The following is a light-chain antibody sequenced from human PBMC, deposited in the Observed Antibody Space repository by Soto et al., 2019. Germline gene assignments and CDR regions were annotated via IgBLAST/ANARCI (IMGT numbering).Light chain of an antibody. J-gene: IGKJ1*01. CDR2: GAS. V-gene: IGKV3-15*01. CDR3: QQYNNWWS. Sequence: EIVMTQSPDTLSVSPGERATLSCRASQSVSSSLAWYQQKPGQAPRLLIYGASTRATGIPARFSGSGSGTEFTLTISSLQSEDFAVYYCQQYNNWWSFGPGTKVEIK. CDR1: QSVSSS.